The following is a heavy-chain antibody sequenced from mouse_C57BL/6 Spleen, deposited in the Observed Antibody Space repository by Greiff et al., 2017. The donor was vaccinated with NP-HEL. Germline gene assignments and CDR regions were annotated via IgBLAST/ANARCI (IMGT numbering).Heavy chain of an antibody. J-gene: IGHJ4*01. D-gene: IGHD1-1*01. Sequence: EVQLVESGGGLVKPGGSLKLSCAASGFTFSDYGMHWVRQAPEKGLEWVAYISSGSSTIYYADTVKGRFTISRDNATNTLFLQMTSLRSEDTAMYYCARGRYYGIYAMDYWVQGPSVTVSS. CDR3: ARGRYYGIYAMDY. CDR2: ISSGSSTI. V-gene: IGHV5-17*01. CDR1: GFTFSDYG.